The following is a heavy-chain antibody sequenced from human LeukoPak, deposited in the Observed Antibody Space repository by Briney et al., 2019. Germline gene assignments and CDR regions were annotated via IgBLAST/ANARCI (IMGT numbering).Heavy chain of an antibody. V-gene: IGHV3-21*01. J-gene: IGHJ4*02. CDR2: ISSSSSYI. Sequence: PGRSLRLSCAASGFTFSSYSMNWVRQAPGKGLEWVSSISSSSSYIYYADSVKGRFTISRDNAKNSLYLQMNSLRAEDTAVYYCARDLTSWVVPAAYFDYWGQGTLVTVSS. CDR1: GFTFSSYS. CDR3: ARDLTSWVVPAAYFDY. D-gene: IGHD2-2*01.